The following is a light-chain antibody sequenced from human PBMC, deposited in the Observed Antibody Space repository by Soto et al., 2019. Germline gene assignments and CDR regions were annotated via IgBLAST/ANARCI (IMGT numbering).Light chain of an antibody. V-gene: IGKV3-11*01. CDR2: DAS. CDR1: QSVGRY. Sequence: EIVVTQSPATLSLSPGERATLSCRASQSVGRYLACYQQKPGQAPRLLIYDASNRATGIPARFSGSGSGTDFTLTISSLEPEDFAVYYGKQRRSWPPLTFGGGTKVQIK. CDR3: KQRRSWPPLT. J-gene: IGKJ4*01.